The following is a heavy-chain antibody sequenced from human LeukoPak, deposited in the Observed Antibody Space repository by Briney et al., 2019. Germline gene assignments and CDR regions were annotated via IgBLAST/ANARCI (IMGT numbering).Heavy chain of an antibody. CDR3: ARTQQLGSYNWFDL. Sequence: SETLSPTCAVDGGSFSDYYWSWIRQPPGKGLEWIGEINHSGSTNYNPSLKSRVTISVDTSKNHFPLKLSSVTAADTAMYYCARTQQLGSYNWFDLWGQGTLVTVSS. D-gene: IGHD6-13*01. CDR1: GGSFSDYY. V-gene: IGHV4-34*01. CDR2: INHSGST. J-gene: IGHJ5*02.